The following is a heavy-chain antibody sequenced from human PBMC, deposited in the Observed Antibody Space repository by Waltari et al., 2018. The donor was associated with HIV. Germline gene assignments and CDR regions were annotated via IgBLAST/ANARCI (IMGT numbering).Heavy chain of an antibody. Sequence: QVQLVQSGAEVRKPGASVKVSCKASGYTFPGYYLHWVRQAPGQGLEWMGRINPNSVGTNYAQKFQARVTMTRDTSIGAAYMELSSLRPNDTAVYYCARVTTVTGDSYFYYGMDVWGQGTTVTVSS. J-gene: IGHJ6*02. CDR2: INPNSVGT. CDR3: ARVTTVTGDSYFYYGMDV. CDR1: GYTFPGYY. V-gene: IGHV1-2*02. D-gene: IGHD4-17*01.